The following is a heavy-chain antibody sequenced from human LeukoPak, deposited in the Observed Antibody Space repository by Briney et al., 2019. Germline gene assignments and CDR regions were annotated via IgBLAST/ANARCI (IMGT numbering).Heavy chain of an antibody. CDR2: IRYDGSNK. D-gene: IGHD3-16*01. CDR1: GFTFSSYG. CDR3: AKVGDDAFDI. Sequence: PGGSLRLSCAASGFTFSSYGMHWVRQAPGKGLEWVAFIRYDGSNKYYADSVKGRFTISRDNSKNTLYLQMNSLRVEDTAVYYCAKVGDDAFDIWGQGTMVTVSS. J-gene: IGHJ3*02. V-gene: IGHV3-30*02.